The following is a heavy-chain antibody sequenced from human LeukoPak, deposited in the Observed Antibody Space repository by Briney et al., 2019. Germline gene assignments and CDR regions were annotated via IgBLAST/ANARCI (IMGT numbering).Heavy chain of an antibody. CDR2: INPNSGGR. Sequence: ASVKVSCKASGYTFTGYYIHWVRQATGQGLEWRGWINPNSGGRNYAQKFQGRVTMTRDTSTTYMELSRLTSDDTAVYYCARAYSGYEAFDYWGQGTLVTVSS. CDR1: GYTFTGYY. CDR3: ARAYSGYEAFDY. D-gene: IGHD5-12*01. V-gene: IGHV1-2*02. J-gene: IGHJ4*02.